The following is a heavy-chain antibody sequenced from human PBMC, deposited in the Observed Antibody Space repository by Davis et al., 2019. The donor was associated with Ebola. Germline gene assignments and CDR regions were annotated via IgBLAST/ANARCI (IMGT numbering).Heavy chain of an antibody. Sequence: ASVKVSCKASGCTFTGYYMHWVRQAPGQGLEWMGRINPNSGGTNYAQKFQGRVTMTRDTSISTAYMELSRLRSDDTAVYYCARDWGYSSSLDAFDIWGQGTMVTVSS. D-gene: IGHD6-13*01. CDR2: INPNSGGT. V-gene: IGHV1-2*06. CDR3: ARDWGYSSSLDAFDI. CDR1: GCTFTGYY. J-gene: IGHJ3*02.